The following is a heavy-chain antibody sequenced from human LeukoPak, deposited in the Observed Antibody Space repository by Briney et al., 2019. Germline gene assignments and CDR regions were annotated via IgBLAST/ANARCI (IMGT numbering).Heavy chain of an antibody. CDR1: GYTFTGYY. CDR3: PRINYDYVWGSYRSPRFDY. CDR2: INPTSGGT. J-gene: IGHJ4*02. V-gene: IGHV1-2*02. D-gene: IGHD3-16*02. Sequence: GASVKVSCKASGYTFTGYYIHWVRQAPGQGLEWMGWINPTSGGTNYAQKFQCRVTMTRDTSISTAYMELRRLRSDDTAVYYCPRINYDYVWGSYRSPRFDYWGQGTLVTVSS.